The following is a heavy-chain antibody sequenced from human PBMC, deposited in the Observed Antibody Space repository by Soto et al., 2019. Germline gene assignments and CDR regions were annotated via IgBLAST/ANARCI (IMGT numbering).Heavy chain of an antibody. J-gene: IGHJ6*02. CDR3: VRHAKLTTGTANVGYYYGLDV. CDR1: GFTFSNYD. Sequence: EVQLLESGGGLVQPGGSLRLSCAASGFTFSNYDMSWVRQAPGKGLEWVSVISHSGSGTYYADSVKGRFTISRDNFKTTLFLQMNEMRAEDTALYYCVRHAKLTTGTANVGYYYGLDVWGQGTTVTVSS. V-gene: IGHV3-23*01. D-gene: IGHD4-4*01. CDR2: ISHSGSGT.